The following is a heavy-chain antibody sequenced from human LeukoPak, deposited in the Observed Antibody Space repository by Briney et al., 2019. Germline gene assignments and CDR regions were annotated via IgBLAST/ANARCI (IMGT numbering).Heavy chain of an antibody. Sequence: SETLSLTCTVSGGSISSSGYYWGWIRQPPGKGLEWIGSIYYSGSTYYNPSLKSRVTIAVDTSKNQFSLKLSSVTAADTAVYYCARQGGNIVATEFDYWGQGTLVTVSS. V-gene: IGHV4-39*01. D-gene: IGHD5-12*01. CDR3: ARQGGNIVATEFDY. J-gene: IGHJ4*02. CDR1: GGSISSSGYY. CDR2: IYYSGST.